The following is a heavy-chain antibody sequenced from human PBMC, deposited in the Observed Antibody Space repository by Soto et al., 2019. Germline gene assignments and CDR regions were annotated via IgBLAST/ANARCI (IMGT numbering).Heavy chain of an antibody. Sequence: QVRLVQSGAEVKKPGASVKVSCKASGYTFTSYDINWVRQATGQGLEWMGWMNPNSGNTGYAQNFQGRVTMTRNTSISTAYMELSSLRSEDTAVYYCARGEAAAGTQHYWGQGTLVTVSS. V-gene: IGHV1-8*01. CDR2: MNPNSGNT. CDR1: GYTFTSYD. CDR3: ARGEAAAGTQHY. J-gene: IGHJ4*02. D-gene: IGHD6-13*01.